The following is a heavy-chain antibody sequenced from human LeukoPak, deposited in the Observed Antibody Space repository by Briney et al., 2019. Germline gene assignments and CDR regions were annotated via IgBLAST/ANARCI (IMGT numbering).Heavy chain of an antibody. V-gene: IGHV1-18*01. Sequence: GASVKVSCKASGYTFTSYGISWVRQAPGQGLEWMGWISAYNGNTNYAQKLQGRVTVTTDTSTSTAYVELRSLRSDDTAVYYCARDPPYYDILTGYYAAAAFDIWGQGTMVTVSS. J-gene: IGHJ3*02. CDR1: GYTFTSYG. CDR3: ARDPPYYDILTGYYAAAAFDI. D-gene: IGHD3-9*01. CDR2: ISAYNGNT.